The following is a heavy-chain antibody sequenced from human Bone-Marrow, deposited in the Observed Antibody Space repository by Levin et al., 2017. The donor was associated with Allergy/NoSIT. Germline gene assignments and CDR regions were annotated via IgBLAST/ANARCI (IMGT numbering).Heavy chain of an antibody. J-gene: IGHJ6*03. CDR2: ILYDGTNK. D-gene: IGHD1-1*01. Sequence: GESLKISCAASGFTFSAYTMHWVRRAPGKGLDWVALILYDGTNKYYADSVKGRFTISRDNSGNTLNLQMDSLRPEDSAVYFCARGIWNRDYYMATWGRGTTVTVSS. V-gene: IGHV3-30*04. CDR1: GFTFSAYT. CDR3: ARGIWNRDYYMAT.